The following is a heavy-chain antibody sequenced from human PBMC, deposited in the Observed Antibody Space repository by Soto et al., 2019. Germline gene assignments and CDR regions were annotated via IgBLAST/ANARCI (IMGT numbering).Heavy chain of an antibody. CDR2: ISSSSRTI. Sequence: EVQLVESGGGLVQPGGSLRLSCAASGFTFSSYSMNWVRQAPGKGLEWVSYISSSSRTIYYGDSVKGRFTISRDNAKNPMYLQMNSLRDEDTAVYYCARPEYSSSSYGMDVWGQGTTVTVSS. J-gene: IGHJ6*02. CDR1: GFTFSSYS. V-gene: IGHV3-48*02. CDR3: ARPEYSSSSYGMDV. D-gene: IGHD6-6*01.